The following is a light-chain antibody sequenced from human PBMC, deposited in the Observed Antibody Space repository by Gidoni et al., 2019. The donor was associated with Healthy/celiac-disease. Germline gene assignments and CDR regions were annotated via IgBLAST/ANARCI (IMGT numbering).Light chain of an antibody. J-gene: IGKJ1*01. CDR3: QQYNNWPTWT. CDR1: QSVSSK. V-gene: IGKV3-15*01. Sequence: EIVMTQSPATLSVSPGERATLSCRASQSVSSKLACYQQKPGQAPRLLIYGASNRATGIPARFSGSGSGPEFTLTISSLQSEDFAVYYCQQYNNWPTWTFGQGTKVEIK. CDR2: GAS.